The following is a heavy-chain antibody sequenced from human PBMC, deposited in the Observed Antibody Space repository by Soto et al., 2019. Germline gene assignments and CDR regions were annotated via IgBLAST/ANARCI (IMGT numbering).Heavy chain of an antibody. CDR2: ISAYNGNT. D-gene: IGHD6-13*01. Sequence: ASVKVSCKASGYTFTSYGISWVRQAPGQGLEWMGWISAYNGNTNYAQKLQGSVTMTIDTSTSTAYMELRILRSDDTAVYYLASDLDASSSWYFYYYGMDIWGQGTEVTVSS. CDR1: GYTFTSYG. V-gene: IGHV1-18*01. CDR3: ASDLDASSSWYFYYYGMDI. J-gene: IGHJ6*02.